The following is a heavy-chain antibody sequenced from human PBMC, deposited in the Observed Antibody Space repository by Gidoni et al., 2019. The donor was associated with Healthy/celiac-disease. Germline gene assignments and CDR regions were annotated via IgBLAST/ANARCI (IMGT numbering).Heavy chain of an antibody. CDR3: ARGVDAGARHFDY. Sequence: QVQLQQWGAGLLTPSATPSLTCAVYGASFSGYYWSWIRQPPGKGLEWIGEINQSGSTNYNPSRKSRVTISVDTSKNQFSLKLSPVSAADTAVYYCARGVDAGARHFDYWGQGTLVTVSS. CDR1: GASFSGYY. J-gene: IGHJ4*02. CDR2: INQSGST. D-gene: IGHD3-10*01. V-gene: IGHV4-34*01.